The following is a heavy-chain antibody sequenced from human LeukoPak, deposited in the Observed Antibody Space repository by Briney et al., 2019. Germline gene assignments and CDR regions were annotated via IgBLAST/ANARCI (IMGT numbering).Heavy chain of an antibody. V-gene: IGHV3-23*01. Sequence: PGGSLRLSCAASGFTFSSYAMSWVRQAPGKGLEWVSAISGSGGSTYYPDSVKGRFTISRDNSKNTLYLQMNSLRAEDTAVYYCAKDEYYYDSSGYYFNDYWGQGTLVTVSS. CDR3: AKDEYYYDSSGYYFNDY. D-gene: IGHD3-22*01. CDR1: GFTFSSYA. J-gene: IGHJ4*02. CDR2: ISGSGGST.